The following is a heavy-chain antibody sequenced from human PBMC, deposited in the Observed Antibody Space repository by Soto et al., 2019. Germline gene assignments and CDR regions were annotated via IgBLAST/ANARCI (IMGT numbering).Heavy chain of an antibody. J-gene: IGHJ4*02. D-gene: IGHD3-22*01. V-gene: IGHV4-39*01. Sequence: SETLSLTCTVSGGSISSSSYYWGWIRQRPGKGLEWIGSIYYSGSTYYNPSLKSRVTISVDTSKNQFSLKLSSVTAADTAVYYCASQRTKITMRVPGPAYFDYWGQGTLVTVSS. CDR2: IYYSGST. CDR1: GGSISSSSYY. CDR3: ASQRTKITMRVPGPAYFDY.